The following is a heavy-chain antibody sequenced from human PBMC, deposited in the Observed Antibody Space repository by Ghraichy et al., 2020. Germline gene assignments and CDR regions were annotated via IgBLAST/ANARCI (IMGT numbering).Heavy chain of an antibody. V-gene: IGHV3-23*01. Sequence: GGSLRLSCVVSGFTFKNYAMSWFRHAPGQGLQWVSAVSGSGSGTYYGDSVRGRFTISRDNSQHTLFLQMNSLRAEETAVYYCARCSESSTSWHLDYWGQGDLVTVSS. CDR2: VSGSGSGT. D-gene: IGHD6-13*01. J-gene: IGHJ4*02. CDR3: ARCSESSTSWHLDY. CDR1: GFTFKNYA.